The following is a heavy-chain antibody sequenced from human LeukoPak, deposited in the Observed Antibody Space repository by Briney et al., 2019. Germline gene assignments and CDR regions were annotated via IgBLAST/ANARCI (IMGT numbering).Heavy chain of an antibody. V-gene: IGHV3-74*01. CDR1: GFTFSNYW. CDR3: ARGAYGDYFGY. Sequence: GGSLTLSCAASGFTFSNYWMHWVRQAPAKGLVWVSRINSDGSSTSYADSVKGRFTISRDNAKNTLYLQMDSLRAEDTAVYYCARGAYGDYFGYWGQGTLVTVSS. D-gene: IGHD4-17*01. CDR2: INSDGSST. J-gene: IGHJ4*02.